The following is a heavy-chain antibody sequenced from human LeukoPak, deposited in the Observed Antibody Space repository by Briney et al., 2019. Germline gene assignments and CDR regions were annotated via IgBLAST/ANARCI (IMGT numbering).Heavy chain of an antibody. CDR1: GFTFSSYW. D-gene: IGHD3-16*02. CDR2: IKQDGSEK. J-gene: IGHJ6*02. V-gene: IGHV3-7*01. Sequence: QPGGSLRLSCAASGFTFSSYWMSWVRQAPGKGLEWVANIKQDGSEKYYVDPVKGRFTISRDNAKNSLSLQMSSLRAEDTAVFYCARGSGDLLPFTFGGAFVSGMDVWGQGTTVTVSS. CDR3: ARGSGDLLPFTFGGAFVSGMDV.